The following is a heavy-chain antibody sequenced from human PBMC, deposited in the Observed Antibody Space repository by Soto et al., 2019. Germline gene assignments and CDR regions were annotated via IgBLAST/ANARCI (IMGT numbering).Heavy chain of an antibody. V-gene: IGHV1-69*06. D-gene: IGHD2-15*01. J-gene: IGHJ6*02. CDR3: ARATSNGYCSGGSCYLLGVYYGMDV. Sequence: SVKVSCKASGGTFSSDAISWVRQAPGQGLEWMGGIIPIFGTANYAQKFQGRVTITADKSTSTAYMELSSLRSEDTAVYYCARATSNGYCSGGSCYLLGVYYGMDVWGQGTTVTVSS. CDR1: GGTFSSDA. CDR2: IIPIFGTA.